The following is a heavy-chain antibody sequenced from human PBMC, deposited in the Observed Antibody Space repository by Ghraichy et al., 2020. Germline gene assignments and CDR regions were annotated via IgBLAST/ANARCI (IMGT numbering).Heavy chain of an antibody. D-gene: IGHD5-18*01. CDR1: GFTFSFYW. V-gene: IGHV3-7*01. Sequence: GGSLRLSCAASGFTFSFYWMNWVRQAPGKGLEWVANIKHDGSETFYVDSVKGRFTISRDNAKKSLYLQMNSLSDEDTAVYYCARSNRYSYGSSSEGDAWGQGTLVTVSS. CDR2: IKHDGSET. J-gene: IGHJ5*02. CDR3: ARSNRYSYGSSSEGDA.